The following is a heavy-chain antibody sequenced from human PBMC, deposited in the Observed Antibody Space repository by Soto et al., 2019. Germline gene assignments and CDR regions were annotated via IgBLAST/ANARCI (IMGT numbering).Heavy chain of an antibody. Sequence: QVRLQESGPGLVKPSETLSLTCTVSGGSISSYYWSWIRQPPGKGLEWIVYMYNTGSTIYNPSLMSRVTISVDTAKNQFCLKLNSVTAADTAVYYCARDLWGYCGADCYPLDVWGQGTTVTVSS. CDR2: MYNTGST. D-gene: IGHD2-21*02. V-gene: IGHV4-59*01. CDR1: GGSISSYY. CDR3: ARDLWGYCGADCYPLDV. J-gene: IGHJ6*02.